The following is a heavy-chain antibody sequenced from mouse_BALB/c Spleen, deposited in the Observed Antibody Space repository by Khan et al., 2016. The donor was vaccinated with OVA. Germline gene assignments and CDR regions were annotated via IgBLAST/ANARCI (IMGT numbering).Heavy chain of an antibody. CDR3: AGRKRWYFDV. CDR2: INTETGEP. CDR1: GYTFTDYS. J-gene: IGHJ1*01. V-gene: IGHV9-2-1*01. Sequence: QIQLVQSGPELKKPGETVKISCKASGYTFTDYSMHWVKQAPGKGLKWMGWINTETGEPTYADDFKGRFAFSLENSASTAYLQSNNLKNEDTAIDFGAGRKRWYFDVWGAGTTVTVSS.